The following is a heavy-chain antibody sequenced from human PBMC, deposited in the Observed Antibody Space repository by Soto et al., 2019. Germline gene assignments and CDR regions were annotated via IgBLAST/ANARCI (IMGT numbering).Heavy chain of an antibody. V-gene: IGHV1-69*06. D-gene: IGHD3-22*01. CDR3: ARFSSHYYDSNGYYDAIDI. CDR1: GGTFSSYP. Sequence: SVQVSCKASGGTFSSYPISWVRQAPGRGLEWMGGIISIFGTANYAQKCQGRVTITADKSTSTAYMELSSLRSEDTSVYYCARFSSHYYDSNGYYDAIDIWGQGTMVTVSS. J-gene: IGHJ3*02. CDR2: IISIFGTA.